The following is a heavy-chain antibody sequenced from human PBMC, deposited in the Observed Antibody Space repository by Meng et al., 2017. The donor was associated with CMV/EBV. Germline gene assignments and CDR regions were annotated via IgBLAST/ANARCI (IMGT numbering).Heavy chain of an antibody. CDR3: ARASSGYVWFDP. CDR1: GYTFTGYY. V-gene: IGHV1-2*02. Sequence: ASVKVSCKASGYTFTGYYMHWVRQAPGQGLEWMGWINPNSGGTNYAQKFQGRVTMTRDTSISTAYMELSRLRSDDTAVYYCARASSGYVWFDPWGQGTLVTVSS. D-gene: IGHD3-22*01. CDR2: INPNSGGT. J-gene: IGHJ5*02.